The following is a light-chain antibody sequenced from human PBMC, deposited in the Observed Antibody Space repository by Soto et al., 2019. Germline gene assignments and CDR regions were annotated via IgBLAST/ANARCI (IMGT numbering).Light chain of an antibody. CDR1: PGISTW. V-gene: IGKV1-5*03. Sequence: DSQMTQSPSTLSASVGDRITITCRASPGISTWLAWYQQKPGKAPKLLIYKASTLESGVPSRFSGSGSGTECPLTISSLQPDDFASYYCQQSNSYSLTFGGGTKVEIK. CDR3: QQSNSYSLT. J-gene: IGKJ4*01. CDR2: KAS.